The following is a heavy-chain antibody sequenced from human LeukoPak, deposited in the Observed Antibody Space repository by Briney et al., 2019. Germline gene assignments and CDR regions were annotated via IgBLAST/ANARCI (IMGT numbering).Heavy chain of an antibody. V-gene: IGHV3-48*04. CDR3: ARDYGDYCADY. J-gene: IGHJ4*02. D-gene: IGHD4-17*01. Sequence: GGSLRLSCAASGFTFSSYAMIWVRQAPGKGLEWVSYISSRSTTIYYADSVKGRFTISRDNAKNLLYLQMNSLRAEDTAVYYCARDYGDYCADYWGQGTLVTVSS. CDR1: GFTFSSYA. CDR2: ISSRSTTI.